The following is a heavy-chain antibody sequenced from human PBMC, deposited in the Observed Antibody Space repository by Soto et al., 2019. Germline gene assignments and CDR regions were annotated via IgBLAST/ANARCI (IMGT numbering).Heavy chain of an antibody. CDR1: GGSFSGYY. D-gene: IGHD3-16*01. Sequence: SETLSLTCAVYGGSFSGYYWSWIRQPPGKGLEWIGEINHSGSTNYNPSLKSRVTISVDTSKNQFSLKLSSVTAADTAVYYCARGLAVGYNWFDPWGQGTLVTAPQ. J-gene: IGHJ5*02. CDR3: ARGLAVGYNWFDP. V-gene: IGHV4-34*01. CDR2: INHSGST.